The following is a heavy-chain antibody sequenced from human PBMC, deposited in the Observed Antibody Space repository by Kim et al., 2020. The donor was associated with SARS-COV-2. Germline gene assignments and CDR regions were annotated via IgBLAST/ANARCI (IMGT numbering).Heavy chain of an antibody. V-gene: IGHV1-3*01. CDR1: GYTFTSYA. CDR2: INAGNGNT. D-gene: IGHD6-13*01. CDR3: ARVYSSSGYSNLRPNQPCY. J-gene: IGHJ4*02. Sequence: ASVKVSCKASGYTFTSYAMHWVRQAPGQRLEWMGWINAGNGNTKYSQKFQGRVTITRDTSASTAYMELSSLRSEDTAVYYCARVYSSSGYSNLRPNQPCYWGQGTLVTVSS.